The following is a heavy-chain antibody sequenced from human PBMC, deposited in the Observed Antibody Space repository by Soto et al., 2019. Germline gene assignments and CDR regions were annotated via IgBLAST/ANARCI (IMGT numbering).Heavy chain of an antibody. J-gene: IGHJ4*02. D-gene: IGHD5-12*01. CDR1: GDSISAYS. V-gene: IGHV4-59*01. Sequence: PSETLSLTCAVSGDSISAYSWSWVRQPPGKGLEWIGNIHYNENTKYNPSLKSRVTMSVDTSKNQFSLRLISVTAADTAKYFCAREGNLGRWLQPLDFWGQGTLVTVSP. CDR3: AREGNLGRWLQPLDF. CDR2: IHYNENT.